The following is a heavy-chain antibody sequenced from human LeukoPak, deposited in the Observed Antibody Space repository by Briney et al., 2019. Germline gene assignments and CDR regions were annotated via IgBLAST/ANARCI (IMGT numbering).Heavy chain of an antibody. V-gene: IGHV3-15*07. J-gene: IGHJ4*02. CDR2: IKSKTDGGTT. CDR3: TRDRGAYNLYDY. Sequence: GGSLRLSCAASGFIFINAWMNWVRQAPGKGLEWVGHIKSKTDGGTTDYAAPVKGRFTISRDDSKNTLYLQMNSLKTEDTAVYHCTRDRGAYNLYDYWGQGTLVTVSS. CDR1: GFIFINAW. D-gene: IGHD1-1*01.